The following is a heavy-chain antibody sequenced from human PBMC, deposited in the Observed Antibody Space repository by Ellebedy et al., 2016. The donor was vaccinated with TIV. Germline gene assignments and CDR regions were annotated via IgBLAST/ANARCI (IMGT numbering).Heavy chain of an antibody. CDR3: ARGYYYGMDV. Sequence: GGSLRLXCAASGFTFTSYWMHWVRQAPGEGLACVSRIKSDGSSTFYADSVKGRFTISRDNAKNTLYLQMNSLRAEDTAMYFCARGYYYGMDVWGQGTTVTV. J-gene: IGHJ6*02. V-gene: IGHV3-74*01. CDR1: GFTFTSYW. CDR2: IKSDGSST.